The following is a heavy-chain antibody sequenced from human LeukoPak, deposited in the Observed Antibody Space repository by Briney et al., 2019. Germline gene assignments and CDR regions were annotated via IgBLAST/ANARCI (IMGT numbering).Heavy chain of an antibody. CDR2: IYYSGST. Sequence: SETLSLTCTVSGGSISSSSYYWGWIRQPPGKGLEWIGSIYYSGSTYYNPSLKSRVTISVDTSKNQFSLKLSSVTAADTAVYYCARVDGQWLVQDYWGQGTLVTVSS. D-gene: IGHD6-19*01. V-gene: IGHV4-39*07. CDR3: ARVDGQWLVQDY. CDR1: GGSISSSSYY. J-gene: IGHJ4*02.